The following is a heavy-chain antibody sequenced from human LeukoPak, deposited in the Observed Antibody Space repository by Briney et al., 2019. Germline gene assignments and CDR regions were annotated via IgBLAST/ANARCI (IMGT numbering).Heavy chain of an antibody. CDR2: IYTSGST. D-gene: IGHD2-15*01. CDR1: GGSISSGSYY. J-gene: IGHJ4*02. Sequence: SETLSLTCTVSGGSISSGSYYWSWIRQPAGKGLEWIGRIYTSGSTNYNPSLKSRVTISVDTSKNQFSLKLSSVTAADTAVYYCAKSPAPEYCSGGSCYSVFDYWGQGTLVTVSS. V-gene: IGHV4-61*02. CDR3: AKSPAPEYCSGGSCYSVFDY.